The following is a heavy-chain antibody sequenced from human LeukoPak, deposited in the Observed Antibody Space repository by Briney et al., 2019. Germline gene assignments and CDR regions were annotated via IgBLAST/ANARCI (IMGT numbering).Heavy chain of an antibody. V-gene: IGHV4-59*01. D-gene: IGHD6-13*01. CDR1: GGSISSYY. Sequence: PSETLSLTCTVSGGSISSYYWSWIRQPPGKGLEWIGYIYYSGSTNYNPSLQSRVTISVDTSKNQFSLKLSSVTAADTAVYYCALYSSSWPRLDPWGQGTLVTVSS. CDR3: ALYSSSWPRLDP. CDR2: IYYSGST. J-gene: IGHJ5*02.